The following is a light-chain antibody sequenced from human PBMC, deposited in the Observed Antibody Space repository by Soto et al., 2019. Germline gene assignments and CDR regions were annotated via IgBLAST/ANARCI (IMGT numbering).Light chain of an antibody. CDR3: ATWDDSLSGPV. CDR2: SNS. J-gene: IGLJ2*01. CDR1: SSNIGSNY. Sequence: QSVLTQPPSASGTPGQRVTISCSGSSSNIGSNYVYWYQHLPGTAPKLLIHSNSQRPSGVPDRFSGSRSGTSASLAISGLQSDDEADYYCATWDDSLSGPVFGGGTKVTVL. V-gene: IGLV1-47*02.